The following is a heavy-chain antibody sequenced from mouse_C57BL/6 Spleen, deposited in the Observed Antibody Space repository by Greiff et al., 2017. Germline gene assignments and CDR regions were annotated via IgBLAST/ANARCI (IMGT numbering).Heavy chain of an antibody. V-gene: IGHV1-80*01. J-gene: IGHJ1*03. CDR3: ARGITTVVANWYFDV. Sequence: QVTLKVCGAELVKPGASVKISCKASGYAFSSYWMNWVKQRPGKGLEWIGQIYPGDGDTNYNGKFKGKATLTADKSSSTAYMQLSSLTSEDSAVYFCARGITTVVANWYFDVWGTGTTVTVSS. D-gene: IGHD1-1*01. CDR1: GYAFSSYW. CDR2: IYPGDGDT.